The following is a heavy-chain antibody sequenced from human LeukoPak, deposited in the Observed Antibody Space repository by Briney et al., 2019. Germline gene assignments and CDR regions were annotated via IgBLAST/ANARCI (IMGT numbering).Heavy chain of an antibody. CDR1: GFTFSDYY. J-gene: IGHJ4*02. D-gene: IGHD1-26*01. CDR2: ISSSGSTI. CDR3: ARISREEVGATPGYFDY. V-gene: IGHV3-11*01. Sequence: PGGSLRLSCAASGFTFSDYYMSWIRQAPGKGLEWVSYISSSGSTIYCADSVKGRFTISRDNAKNSLYLQMNSLRAEDTAVYYCARISREEVGATPGYFDYWGQGTLVTVSS.